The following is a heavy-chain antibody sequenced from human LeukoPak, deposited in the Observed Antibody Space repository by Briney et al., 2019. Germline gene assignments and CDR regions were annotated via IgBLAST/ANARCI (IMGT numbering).Heavy chain of an antibody. CDR2: IYSGGST. V-gene: IGHV3-66*01. Sequence: GGSLRLSCAASGFTVSSNYMSWVRQAPGKGLEWVSVIYSGGSTYYADSVKGRFTISRDNSKNTLYLQMNSLRAEDTAVYYCAKAGAVVVVAAKFFDYWGQGTLVTVSS. CDR1: GFTVSSNY. D-gene: IGHD2-15*01. J-gene: IGHJ4*02. CDR3: AKAGAVVVVAAKFFDY.